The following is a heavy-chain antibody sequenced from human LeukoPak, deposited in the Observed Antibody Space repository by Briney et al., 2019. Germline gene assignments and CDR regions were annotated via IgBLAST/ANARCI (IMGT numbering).Heavy chain of an antibody. CDR2: ISYDGSNK. D-gene: IGHD2-21*02. J-gene: IGHJ4*02. CDR1: GFTFSTYG. Sequence: GGSLRLSCAASGFTFSTYGMHWVRQAPGKELEWVAVISYDGSNKYYADSVKGRFTISRDNSKNTLYLQMNSLRAEDTAVYYCAKSYCGGDCYSSDYWGQGTLVTVSS. V-gene: IGHV3-30*18. CDR3: AKSYCGGDCYSSDY.